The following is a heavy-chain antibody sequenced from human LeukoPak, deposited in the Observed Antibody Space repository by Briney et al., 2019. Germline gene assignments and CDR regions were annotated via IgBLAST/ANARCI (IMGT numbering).Heavy chain of an antibody. D-gene: IGHD1-26*01. CDR2: ISGSGGST. CDR1: GFTFRTYA. V-gene: IGHV3-23*01. J-gene: IGHJ4*02. CDR3: AKRGIVGATSPFDY. Sequence: GGSLRLSCAAFGFTFRTYAMNWVRQAPGKGLEWVSAISGSGGSTYYADSVKGRFTISRDNSKNTLYLQMNSLRAEDTAVYYCAKRGIVGATSPFDYWGQGTLVTVSS.